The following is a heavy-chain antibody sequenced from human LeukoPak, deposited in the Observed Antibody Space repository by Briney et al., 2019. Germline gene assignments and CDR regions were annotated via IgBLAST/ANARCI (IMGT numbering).Heavy chain of an antibody. Sequence: SETLSLTCTVSGGPISSYYWSWIRQPPGKGLEWIGYIYYSGSTNYNPSLKSRVTISVDTSKNQFSLKLSSVTAADTAVYYCASWGAVTTISSHYFDYWGQGTLVTVSS. V-gene: IGHV4-59*01. CDR1: GGPISSYY. CDR2: IYYSGST. CDR3: ASWGAVTTISSHYFDY. J-gene: IGHJ4*02. D-gene: IGHD4-17*01.